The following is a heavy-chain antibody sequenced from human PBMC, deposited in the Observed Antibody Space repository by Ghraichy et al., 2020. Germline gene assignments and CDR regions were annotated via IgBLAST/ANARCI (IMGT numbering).Heavy chain of an antibody. CDR1: GFTFSSYG. D-gene: IGHD6-19*01. CDR2: IWYDGSNK. Sequence: GGSLRLSCAASGFTFSSYGMHWVRQAPGKGLEWVAVIWYDGSNKYYADSVKGRFTISRDNSKNTLYLQMNSLRAEDTAVYYCARDRMAVAPSVVGPPGYYYYGMDVWGQGTTVTVSS. V-gene: IGHV3-33*01. CDR3: ARDRMAVAPSVVGPPGYYYYGMDV. J-gene: IGHJ6*02.